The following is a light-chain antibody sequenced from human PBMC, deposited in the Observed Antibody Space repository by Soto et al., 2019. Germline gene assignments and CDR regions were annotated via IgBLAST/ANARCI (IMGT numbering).Light chain of an antibody. Sequence: DIQMTQSPSTLSASVGDRVTITCRASQSISSWLAWYQQKPGKAPKLLIYDASSLESGVPSRFSGSGSGTEFTLPISSIQPDDYVSYYCRQYNSYSRGHTFGGGTKLEIK. CDR1: QSISSW. V-gene: IGKV1-5*01. CDR3: RQYNSYSRGHT. CDR2: DAS. J-gene: IGKJ2*01.